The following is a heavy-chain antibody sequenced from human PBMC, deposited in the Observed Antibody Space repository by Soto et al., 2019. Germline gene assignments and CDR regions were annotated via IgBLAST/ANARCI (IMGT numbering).Heavy chain of an antibody. D-gene: IGHD3-10*01. V-gene: IGHV4-39*01. Sequence: QLQLQESGPGLVKPSETLSLTCTVSGGSISSSSYYWGWIRQPPGKGLEWIGSIYYSGSTYYNPSLKSRVTISVDTSKNQFSLKLSSVTAADTAVYYCARHGGYYGWFDPWGQGTLVTVSS. CDR3: ARHGGYYGWFDP. J-gene: IGHJ5*02. CDR2: IYYSGST. CDR1: GGSISSSSYY.